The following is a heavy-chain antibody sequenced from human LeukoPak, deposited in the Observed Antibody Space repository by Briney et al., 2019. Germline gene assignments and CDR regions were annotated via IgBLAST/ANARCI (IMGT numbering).Heavy chain of an antibody. CDR2: INPSGGST. J-gene: IGHJ3*02. V-gene: IGHV1-46*01. CDR1: GYTFTSCY. CDR3: AREGRITMIVVVHQDAFDI. Sequence: GASVKVSCKASGYTFTSCYMHWVRQAPGQGLEWMGIINPSGGSTSYAQKFQGRVTMTRDMSTSTVYMELSSLRSEDTAVYYCAREGRITMIVVVHQDAFDIWGQGTMVTVSS. D-gene: IGHD3-22*01.